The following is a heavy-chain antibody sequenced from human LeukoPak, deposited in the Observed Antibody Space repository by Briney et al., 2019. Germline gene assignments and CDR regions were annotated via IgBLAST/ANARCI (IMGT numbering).Heavy chain of an antibody. CDR1: GGSFSGYY. CDR3: ARRHGYSYGVTSHWLHASFDY. CDR2: INHSGST. J-gene: IGHJ4*02. D-gene: IGHD5-18*01. V-gene: IGHV4-34*01. Sequence: PSETLSPTCAVYGGSFSGYYWSWIRQPPGKWLEWIGEINHSGSTNYNPSLKSRVTISVDTSKNQFSLKLSSVTAADTAVYYCARRHGYSYGVTSHWLHASFDYWGQGTRVTVSS.